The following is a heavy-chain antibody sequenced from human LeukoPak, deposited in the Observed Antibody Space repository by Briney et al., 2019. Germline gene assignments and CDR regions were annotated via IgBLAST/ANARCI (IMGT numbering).Heavy chain of an antibody. CDR2: INSGSNTI. CDR1: GFTLSSYS. Sequence: AGSLRLSCAASGFTLSSYSMNWVREAPGKGLKWDSYINSGSNTIYYADSVKGRFTIPRDNAKSSLYLQMNSLRPEDSAIYYCTRAPVISGPYGSGTYYLDVWGEGTTVTVSS. J-gene: IGHJ6*03. D-gene: IGHD3-10*01. CDR3: TRAPVISGPYGSGTYYLDV. V-gene: IGHV3-48*01.